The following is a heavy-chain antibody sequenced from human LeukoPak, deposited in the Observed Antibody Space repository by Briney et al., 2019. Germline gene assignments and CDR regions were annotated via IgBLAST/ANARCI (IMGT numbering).Heavy chain of an antibody. CDR2: IYYSGST. J-gene: IGHJ5*02. V-gene: IGHV4-39*07. CDR1: GGSISSSSYY. Sequence: SETLSLTCTVSGGSISSSSYYWGWIRQPPGKGLEWIGSIYYSGSTYYNPSLKSRVTISVDTSKNQFSLKLSSVTAADTAVYYCARGRASYDILTGYYVSQNWFDPWGQGTLVTVSS. D-gene: IGHD3-9*01. CDR3: ARGRASYDILTGYYVSQNWFDP.